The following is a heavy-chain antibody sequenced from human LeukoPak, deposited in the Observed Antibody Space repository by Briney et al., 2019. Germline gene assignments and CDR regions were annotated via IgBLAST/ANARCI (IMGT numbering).Heavy chain of an antibody. CDR2: MNPNSDNT. CDR3: ARGSDIYYYYYGMDV. J-gene: IGHJ6*02. Sequence: ASVKVSCKASGYTFTSYDINWVRQATGQGLEWMGWMNPNSDNTGYAQKFQGRVTMTRNTSISTAYMELSSLRSEDTAVYYCARGSDIYYYYYGMDVWGQGTTVTVSS. CDR1: GYTFTSYD. V-gene: IGHV1-8*01.